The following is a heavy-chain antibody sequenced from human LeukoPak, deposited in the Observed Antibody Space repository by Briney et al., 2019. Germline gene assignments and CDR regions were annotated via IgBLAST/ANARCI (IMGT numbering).Heavy chain of an antibody. V-gene: IGHV3-11*04. CDR1: GFTFSDYY. CDR3: VRTTTTVTSRWFDP. CDR2: ISTSGSTI. J-gene: IGHJ5*02. D-gene: IGHD4-17*01. Sequence: PGGSLRLSCAATGFTFSDYYMNWFRQAPGKGLEWVSYISTSGSTIYYADSVKGRFTISRDNAKNSVYLQMNSLRADDTAVYFCVRTTTTVTSRWFDPWGQGTLVTVSS.